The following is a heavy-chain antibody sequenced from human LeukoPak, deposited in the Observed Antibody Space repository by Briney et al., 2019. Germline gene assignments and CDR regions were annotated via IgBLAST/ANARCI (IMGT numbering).Heavy chain of an antibody. CDR1: GGSISSYY. CDR2: IYYSGST. CDR3: ARDLRGEGDTYFQH. Sequence: PSETLSLTCTVSGGSISSYYWSWIRRPPGKGLEWIGYIYYSGSTNYNPSLKSRVTISVDTSKNQFSLKLSSVTAADTAVYYCARDLRGEGDTYFQHWGQGTLVTVSS. J-gene: IGHJ1*01. V-gene: IGHV4-59*01. D-gene: IGHD1-26*01.